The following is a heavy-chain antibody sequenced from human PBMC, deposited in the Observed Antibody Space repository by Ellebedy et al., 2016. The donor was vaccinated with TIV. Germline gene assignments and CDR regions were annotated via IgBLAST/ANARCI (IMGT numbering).Heavy chain of an antibody. D-gene: IGHD6-6*01. CDR1: GYTFTSYG. J-gene: IGHJ4*02. V-gene: IGHV1-18*04. Sequence: ASVKVSXXASGYTFTSYGISWVRQAPGQGLEWMGWISAYNGNTNYAQKLQGRVTITTDTSTSTAYMELRSLRSDDTAVYYCASSLYSSSSFDYWGQGTLVTVSS. CDR2: ISAYNGNT. CDR3: ASSLYSSSSFDY.